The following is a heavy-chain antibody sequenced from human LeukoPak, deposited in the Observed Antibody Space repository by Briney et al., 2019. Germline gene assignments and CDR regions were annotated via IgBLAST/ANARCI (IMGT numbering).Heavy chain of an antibody. J-gene: IGHJ5*02. Sequence: QPGRSLRLSCAASGFIFTHHAIHWVRQGPGKGLEWLGVTSYDGKNIHYSASAKGRFTIFRDNSKNTVYLQVNNVRPEDTAIYFCARDEYNNYGSGGWFDPWGLGTLVTVSS. V-gene: IGHV3-30*01. D-gene: IGHD3-10*01. CDR3: ARDEYNNYGSGGWFDP. CDR1: GFIFTHHA. CDR2: TSYDGKNI.